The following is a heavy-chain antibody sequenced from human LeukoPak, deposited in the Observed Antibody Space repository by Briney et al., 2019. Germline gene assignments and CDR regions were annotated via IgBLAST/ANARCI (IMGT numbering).Heavy chain of an antibody. CDR3: FGSGRVP. J-gene: IGHJ5*02. V-gene: IGHV3-15*01. D-gene: IGHD3-10*01. CDR2: IKSKSDGATT. Sequence: GGPLRLSCAASGFTFSSAWMTWVRQAPGKGLEWVGRIKSKSDGATTDYAAPVKGRFTISRDDSKNTLYLQMNSLKTEDTAVYFCFGSGRVPWGQGTLVTVSS. CDR1: GFTFSSAW.